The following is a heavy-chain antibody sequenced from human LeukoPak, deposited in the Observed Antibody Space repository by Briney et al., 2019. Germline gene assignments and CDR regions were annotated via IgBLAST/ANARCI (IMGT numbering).Heavy chain of an antibody. V-gene: IGHV3-7*04. J-gene: IGHJ4*02. CDR2: IKQDGSEK. CDR1: GFTFSSYW. D-gene: IGHD3-3*01. CDR3: ARVYDFWSGYYRDY. Sequence: GGSLRLSCAASGFTFSSYWMSWVRQAPGKGLEWAANIKQDGSEKYYVDSVKGRFTASRDNAKNSLYLQMNSLRAEDTAVYYCARVYDFWSGYYRDYWGQGTLVTVSS.